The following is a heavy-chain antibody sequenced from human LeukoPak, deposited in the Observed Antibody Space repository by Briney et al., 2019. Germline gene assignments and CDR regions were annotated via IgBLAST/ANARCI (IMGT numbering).Heavy chain of an antibody. CDR1: GGSISSSSYY. CDR3: ARESLSIPLNTVVAAVTNWFDP. J-gene: IGHJ5*02. V-gene: IGHV4-39*07. D-gene: IGHD2-15*01. Sequence: PSETLSLTCTVSGGSISSSSYYWGWIRQPPGKGLEWIGSIYYSGSTYYNPSLKSRVTISVDTSKNQFSLKLSSVTAADTAVYYCARESLSIPLNTVVAAVTNWFDPWGQGTLVTVSS. CDR2: IYYSGST.